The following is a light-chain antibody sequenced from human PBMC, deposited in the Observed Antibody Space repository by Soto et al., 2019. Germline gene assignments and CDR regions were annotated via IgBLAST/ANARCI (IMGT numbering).Light chain of an antibody. CDR2: GNN. Sequence: QSVLTQPPSVSGAPGQRVTISCTGSSSNIGAGYDVHWYQQLPGTAPKLLIYGNNNRPSGVPDRFSGSKSGTSASLAITGLQAEDEADYYCSSYTTSSTQVFGGGTKLTVL. CDR3: SSYTTSSTQV. V-gene: IGLV1-40*01. CDR1: SSNIGAGYD. J-gene: IGLJ2*01.